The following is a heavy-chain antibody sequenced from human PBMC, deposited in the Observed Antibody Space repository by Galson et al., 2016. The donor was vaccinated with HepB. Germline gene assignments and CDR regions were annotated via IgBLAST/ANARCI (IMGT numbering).Heavy chain of an antibody. CDR2: IYHNGGT. Sequence: SETLSLTCSVSGGSISGNNWWSWIRQPPGKGLELIGEIYHNGGTNYNPSLKSRVYLSVDSSKNQFYMKLFSVTAADTALYFCARSALYREGFDSWGQGTLVTVSS. J-gene: IGHJ4*02. V-gene: IGHV4-4*02. D-gene: IGHD2-8*01. CDR3: ARSALYREGFDS. CDR1: GGSISGNNW.